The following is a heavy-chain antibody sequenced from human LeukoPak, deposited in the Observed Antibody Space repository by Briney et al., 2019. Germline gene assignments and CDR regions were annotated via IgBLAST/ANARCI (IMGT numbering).Heavy chain of an antibody. CDR2: ISGSGGST. CDR1: GFTLSSYA. V-gene: IGHV3-23*01. Sequence: GGSLRLSCAASGFTLSSYAMSWVRQAPGKGLEWVSAISGSGGSTYYADSVKGRFTISRDNSKNTLYLQMNSLRAEDTAVYYCAKEAVRESIWFGEILGGFDYWGQGTLVTVSS. J-gene: IGHJ4*02. CDR3: AKEAVRESIWFGEILGGFDY. D-gene: IGHD3-10*01.